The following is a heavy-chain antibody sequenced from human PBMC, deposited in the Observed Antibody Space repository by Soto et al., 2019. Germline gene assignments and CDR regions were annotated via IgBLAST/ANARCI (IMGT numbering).Heavy chain of an antibody. Sequence: QVQLVQSGAEVKKPGASVKVSCKASGYTFTSYGISWVRQAPGQGLEWMGWISAYNGNTNYAQKLQGRVTMTTDTSTSTAYMELRSLRSDDMAVYYCARDQPTTGGFGELLGWFDPWGQGTLVTVSS. CDR1: GYTFTSYG. J-gene: IGHJ5*02. CDR2: ISAYNGNT. D-gene: IGHD3-10*01. V-gene: IGHV1-18*03. CDR3: ARDQPTTGGFGELLGWFDP.